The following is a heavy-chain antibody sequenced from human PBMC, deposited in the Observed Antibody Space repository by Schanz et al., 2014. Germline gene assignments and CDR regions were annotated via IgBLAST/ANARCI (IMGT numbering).Heavy chain of an antibody. CDR2: VSPYSGDT. D-gene: IGHD6-19*01. J-gene: IGHJ6*02. CDR3: ARENTAVAGMPRVMDV. Sequence: QVLLVQSGAEVKKPGASVKVSCKASGYRFIGYYVHWVRQAPGQGLEWMGRVSPYSGDTNDAQMFQGRVTMTTDTSISTAYMELSRLTSDDTAVFFCARENTAVAGMPRVMDVWGQGTTVTVTS. V-gene: IGHV1-2*06. CDR1: GYRFIGYY.